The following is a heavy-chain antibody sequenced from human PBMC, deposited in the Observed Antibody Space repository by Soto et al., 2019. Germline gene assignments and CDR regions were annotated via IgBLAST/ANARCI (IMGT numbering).Heavy chain of an antibody. V-gene: IGHV3-23*01. D-gene: IGHD2-15*01. CDR1: GFTFSSYA. CDR2: ISGSGGST. J-gene: IGHJ3*02. CDR3: AKGVVVVAATLGAFDI. Sequence: GGSLRLSCAASGFTFSSYAMSWVRQAPGKGLEWVSAISGSGGSTYYADSVKGRFTISRDNSKNTLYLQMNSLRAEDTAVYYCAKGVVVVAATLGAFDIWGQGTMVTVSS.